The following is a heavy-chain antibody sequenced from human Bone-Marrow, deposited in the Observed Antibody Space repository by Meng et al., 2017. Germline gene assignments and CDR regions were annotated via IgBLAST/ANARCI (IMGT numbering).Heavy chain of an antibody. V-gene: IGHV4-34*01. CDR2: INHSGST. CDR1: DGSFSDYY. Sequence: QVQLQQWGAGLLTPSETLSLTCVVSDGSFSDYYWSWIRQPPGKGLEWIGEINHSGSTNYNPSLESRATISVDTSQNNLSLKLSSVTAADSAVYYCARGPTTMAHDFDYWGQGTLVTVSS. D-gene: IGHD4-11*01. J-gene: IGHJ4*02. CDR3: ARGPTTMAHDFDY.